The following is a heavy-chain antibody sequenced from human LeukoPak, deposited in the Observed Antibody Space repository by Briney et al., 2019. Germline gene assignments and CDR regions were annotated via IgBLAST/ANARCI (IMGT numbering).Heavy chain of an antibody. J-gene: IGHJ3*02. CDR1: GFTFSSYG. CDR3: AKGNNYGGKAGRGAFDI. CDR2: IRYDGSNK. D-gene: IGHD4-23*01. V-gene: IGHV3-30*02. Sequence: GGSLRLSCVASGFTFSSYGMHWVRQAPGKGLEWVAFIRYDGSNKYYADSVKGRFTISRDNSKNTLYLQMNSLRAEDTAVYYCAKGNNYGGKAGRGAFDIWGQGTMVTVSS.